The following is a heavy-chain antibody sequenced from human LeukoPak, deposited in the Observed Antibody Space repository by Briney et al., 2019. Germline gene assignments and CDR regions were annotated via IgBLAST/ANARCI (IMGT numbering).Heavy chain of an antibody. V-gene: IGHV4-4*07. CDR1: GGSISSYY. CDR2: IYTSGST. Sequence: SETLSLTCTVSGGSISSYYWSWIRQPAGKGLEWIGRIYTSGSTNYNPFLKSRVTMSVDTSKNQFSLKLSSVTAADTAVYYCARDAWVVAASNWFDPWGQGTLVTVSS. CDR3: ARDAWVVAASNWFDP. J-gene: IGHJ5*02. D-gene: IGHD2-15*01.